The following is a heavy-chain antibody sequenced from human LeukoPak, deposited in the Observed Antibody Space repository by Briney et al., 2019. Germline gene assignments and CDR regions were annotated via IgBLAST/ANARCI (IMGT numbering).Heavy chain of an antibody. D-gene: IGHD3-22*01. J-gene: IGHJ4*02. Sequence: GGSLRLSCAASGFTLSNYWMHWVRQAPGKGLEWVSYISSSGSTIYYADSVKGRFTISRDNAKNSLYLQMNSLRAEDTAVYYCARDLRYSSGYYYYFDYWGQGTLVTVSS. CDR2: ISSSGSTI. CDR3: ARDLRYSSGYYYYFDY. CDR1: GFTLSNYW. V-gene: IGHV3-48*04.